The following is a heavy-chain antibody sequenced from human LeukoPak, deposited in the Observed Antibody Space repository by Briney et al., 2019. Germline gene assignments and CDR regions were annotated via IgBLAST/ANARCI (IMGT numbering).Heavy chain of an antibody. V-gene: IGHV3-30*04. CDR2: ISYDGSNK. D-gene: IGHD6-19*01. J-gene: IGHJ6*02. Sequence: QPGRSLRLSCAASGFTFSSYAMHWVRQAPGKGLEWVAVISYDGSNKYYADSVKGRFTISRDNSKNTLYLQMNSLRAEDTAVYYCARDIESGWYYYGMDVWGQGTTVTVSS. CDR1: GFTFSSYA. CDR3: ARDIESGWYYYGMDV.